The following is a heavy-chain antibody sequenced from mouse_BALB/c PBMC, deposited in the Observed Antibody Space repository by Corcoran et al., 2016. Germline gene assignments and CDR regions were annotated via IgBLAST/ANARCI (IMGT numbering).Heavy chain of an antibody. CDR2: IDPANGNT. J-gene: IGHJ2*01. D-gene: IGHD1-1*01. CDR3: ARYGDVDY. V-gene: IGHV14-3*02. CDR1: GFNIKDTY. Sequence: EVQLQQSGAELVKPGASVKLSCTASGFNIKDTYMHWVKQSPEQGLEWIGRIDPANGNTKYDPKYQGKATITADTSTNTAYLQISSLTSEDTADYYCARYGDVDYWGQGTTLTVSA.